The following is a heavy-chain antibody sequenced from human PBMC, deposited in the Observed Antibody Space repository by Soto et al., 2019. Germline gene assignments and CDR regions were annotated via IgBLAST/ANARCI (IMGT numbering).Heavy chain of an antibody. CDR1: VYTFTGYY. V-gene: IGHV1-2*04. J-gene: IGHJ3*02. D-gene: IGHD6-19*01. CDR2: INPNRGGT. CDR3: AREQGIAVAAPHAAFDI. Sequence: ASVKVSCKASVYTFTGYYMHWVRQAPGQGLEWMGWINPNRGGTNYAQKFQGWVTMTRDTSISTAYMELGRLRSDDTAVYYCAREQGIAVAAPHAAFDIWGQGTMVTVSS.